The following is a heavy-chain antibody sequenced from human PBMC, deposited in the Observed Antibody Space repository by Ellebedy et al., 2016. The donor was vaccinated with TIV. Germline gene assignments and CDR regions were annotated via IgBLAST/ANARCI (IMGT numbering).Heavy chain of an antibody. CDR3: AREYRGRDAFDI. CDR2: INSDGGVT. D-gene: IGHD5-18*01. J-gene: IGHJ3*02. Sequence: GESLKISCAASGFTFSDSWMHWVRQAPGKGRVWVSRINSDGGVTTNADSVKGRFTISRYNAKNTLFLQMNSLRAEDTAIYYCAREYRGRDAFDIWGQGTMVTVSS. CDR1: GFTFSDSW. V-gene: IGHV3-74*03.